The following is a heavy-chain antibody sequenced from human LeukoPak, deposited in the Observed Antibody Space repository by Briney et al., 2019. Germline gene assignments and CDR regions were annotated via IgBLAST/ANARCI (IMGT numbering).Heavy chain of an antibody. CDR1: GGTFSSYA. CDR3: ARNRGAGVFDL. D-gene: IGHD1-14*01. CDR2: IIPIIDMA. V-gene: IGHV1-69*04. Sequence: GSSVKVSCKASGGTFSSYAITWVRQAPGQGLEWMGRIIPIIDMANYAQKFQGRVTITADTSTSTAYMELRSLRSDDTAVYYCARNRGAGVFDLWGRGTLVTVSS. J-gene: IGHJ2*01.